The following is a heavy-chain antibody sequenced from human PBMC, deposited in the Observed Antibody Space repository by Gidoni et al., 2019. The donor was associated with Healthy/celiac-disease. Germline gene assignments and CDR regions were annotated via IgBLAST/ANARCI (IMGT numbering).Heavy chain of an antibody. V-gene: IGHV3-7*05. Sequence: EVQLVESGGGLVQPGGSLRLSCAASGFTFSSYWMSWVRQAPGKGLEWVAKIKRDGSEKYYVDPVKGRFTISREKAKNSLYLQMNSPGAEDADVYYRARSYGYYFDYWGQGTLVTVSS. J-gene: IGHJ4*02. CDR3: ARSYGYYFDY. CDR1: GFTFSSYW. D-gene: IGHD3-16*01. CDR2: IKRDGSEK.